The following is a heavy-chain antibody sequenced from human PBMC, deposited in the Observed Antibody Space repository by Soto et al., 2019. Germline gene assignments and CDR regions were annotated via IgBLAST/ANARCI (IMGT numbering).Heavy chain of an antibody. CDR1: GFTFSTYG. CDR3: AKGKGLYCDFWSGPDS. CDR2: ISHDGSNK. D-gene: IGHD3-3*01. J-gene: IGHJ5*01. Sequence: GVSLRLSCGASGFTFSTYGMHWVRQAPGKGLEWVAVISHDGSNKYYADSVKGRFTISRDNSKNTLYLQMNSLRAEDTAVYYCAKGKGLYCDFWSGPDSWGQGTLVTVYS. V-gene: IGHV3-30*18.